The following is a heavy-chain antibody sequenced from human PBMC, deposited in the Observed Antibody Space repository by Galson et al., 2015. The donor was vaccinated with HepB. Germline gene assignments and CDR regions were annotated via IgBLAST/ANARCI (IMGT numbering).Heavy chain of an antibody. CDR2: IWNDGSSA. J-gene: IGHJ4*02. D-gene: IGHD5-18*01. CDR3: ARDLALVSLDY. V-gene: IGHV3-33*01. CDR1: GFTFRSHG. Sequence: SLRLSCAASGFTFRSHGMHWVRQAPGKGLEWVTFIWNDGSSAYYADAVKGRFTVSRDNSKNSLYLQMNSLRAEDTAVYYCARDLALVSLDYWGQGILATVSS.